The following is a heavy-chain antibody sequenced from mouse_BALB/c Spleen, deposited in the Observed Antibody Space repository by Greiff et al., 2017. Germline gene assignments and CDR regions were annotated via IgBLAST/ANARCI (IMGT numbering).Heavy chain of an antibody. J-gene: IGHJ3*01. CDR2: IYPSDSYT. V-gene: IGHV1-69*02. CDR1: GYTFTSYW. Sequence: QVQLQQPGAELVRPGASVKLSCKASGYTFTSYWINWVKQRPGQGLEWIGNIYPSDSYTNYNQKFKDKATLTVDKSSSTAYMQLSSPTSEDSAVYYCTREGLLRLGFAYWGQGTLVTVSA. CDR3: TREGLLRLGFAY. D-gene: IGHD1-2*01.